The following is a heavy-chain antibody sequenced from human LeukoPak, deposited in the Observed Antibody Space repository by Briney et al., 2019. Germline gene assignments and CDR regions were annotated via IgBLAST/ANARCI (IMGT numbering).Heavy chain of an antibody. V-gene: IGHV1-69*05. Sequence: LGKVSCKASGGTFSSYAISWVRQAPGHGVEGLGGIIPIFGTANYAQKFQGRGTITTDESTSTAYMELSSLRSEDTAVYYCARDRWVIVPAAIGDYYYYYYMDVWGKGTTVTVSS. CDR1: GGTFSSYA. D-gene: IGHD2-2*02. CDR2: IIPIFGTA. J-gene: IGHJ6*03. CDR3: ARDRWVIVPAAIGDYYYYYYMDV.